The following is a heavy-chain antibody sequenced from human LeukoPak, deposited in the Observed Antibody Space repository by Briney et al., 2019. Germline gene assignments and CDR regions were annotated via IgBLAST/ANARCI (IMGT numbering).Heavy chain of an antibody. D-gene: IGHD1-26*01. Sequence: GGSLTLSCAAYGFTFDDYAMHWVRQAPGKCLEWVSGISWNSGSIGYADSVKGRFTISRDNAKNSLYLQMNSLRAEDTALYYCAKEFIVGATTGILAFDYWGQGTLVTVSS. J-gene: IGHJ4*01. CDR1: GFTFDDYA. V-gene: IGHV3-9*01. CDR2: ISWNSGSI. CDR3: AKEFIVGATTGILAFDY.